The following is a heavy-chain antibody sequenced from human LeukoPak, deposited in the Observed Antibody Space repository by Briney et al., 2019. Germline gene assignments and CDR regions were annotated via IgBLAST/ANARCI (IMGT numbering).Heavy chain of an antibody. CDR1: GFTFSNYG. J-gene: IGHJ4*02. Sequence: GGPLRLSCLASGFTFSNYGMHWVRQAPGKGLEWVALIRFDGTDTYYADSVRGRFTISGDNSKSTLYLQMNSLRAEDTAVYYCSRVSGYYFDYWGQGTLVTVSS. CDR3: SRVSGYYFDY. D-gene: IGHD3-22*01. CDR2: IRFDGTDT. V-gene: IGHV3-30*02.